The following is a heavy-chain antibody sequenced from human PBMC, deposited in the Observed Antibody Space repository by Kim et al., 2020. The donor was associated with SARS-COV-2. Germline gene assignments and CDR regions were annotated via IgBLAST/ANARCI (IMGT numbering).Heavy chain of an antibody. V-gene: IGHV3-11*04. J-gene: IGHJ3*01. CDR1: GFTFSDYY. CDR2: ISRSGSTI. Sequence: GGSLRLSCAASGFTFSDYYMSWIRQAPGKGLEWVSYISRSGSTINYADSVKGRFTISRDNAKKSLYLQMNSLRAEDTAVYYCARGGSDDYLDAVDFWGQGTMVTVSS. D-gene: IGHD3-16*01. CDR3: ARGGSDDYLDAVDF.